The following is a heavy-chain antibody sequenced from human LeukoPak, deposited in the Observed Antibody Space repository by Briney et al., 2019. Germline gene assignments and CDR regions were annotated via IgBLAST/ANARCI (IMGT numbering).Heavy chain of an antibody. Sequence: GGSLRLSCAASGFTASSNYMSWVRQAPGKGLEWVSVIYSGGSTYYADSVKGRFTISRDNSKNTLFLQMNSLRADDTAVYYCVTQSSGYYVSPADSWGQGTLVTVSS. CDR2: IYSGGST. CDR3: VTQSSGYYVSPADS. CDR1: GFTASSNY. V-gene: IGHV3-53*01. D-gene: IGHD3-22*01. J-gene: IGHJ4*02.